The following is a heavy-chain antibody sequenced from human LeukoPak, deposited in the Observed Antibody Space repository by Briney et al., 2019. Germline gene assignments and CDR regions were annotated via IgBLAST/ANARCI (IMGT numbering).Heavy chain of an antibody. Sequence: ASVKASSKASGYTFTNYGIIWVRQAPGQGLEWMGWISGFNGKTKYEQKPQLRVTMTTEPHTTTAYMELGSLRSDDTAVYFCARSHSGSLNAPFDHWGQGTLVTVSS. V-gene: IGHV1-18*01. CDR2: ISGFNGKT. D-gene: IGHD3-22*01. CDR3: ARSHSGSLNAPFDH. J-gene: IGHJ4*02. CDR1: GYTFTNYG.